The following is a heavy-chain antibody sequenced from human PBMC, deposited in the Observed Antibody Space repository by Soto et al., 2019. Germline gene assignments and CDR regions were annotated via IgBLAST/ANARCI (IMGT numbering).Heavy chain of an antibody. CDR2: ISGSVGST. Sequence: GGSLRLSCAASGFTFSSYAMSWVRQAPGKGLEWVSAISGSVGSTYYADSVKGRFTISRDNSKNTLYLQMNRLRAEDTAVYYCAKVSGKATVLTYYFDYWGQGTRVTFSS. CDR3: AKVSGKATVLTYYFDY. D-gene: IGHD4-17*01. J-gene: IGHJ4*02. V-gene: IGHV3-23*01. CDR1: GFTFSSYA.